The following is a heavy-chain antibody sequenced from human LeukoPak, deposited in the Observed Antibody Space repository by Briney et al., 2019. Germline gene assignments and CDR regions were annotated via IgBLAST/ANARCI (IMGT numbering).Heavy chain of an antibody. CDR3: ARGRNDYGSGSYYQIYPFDY. Sequence: GGSLRLSCAASGFTFSSYTMNWVRQAPGKGLEWVSSISSSSSYIFDADSVKGRFTISRDNAKNSLYLQMNSLRAEDTAVDYCARGRNDYGSGSYYQIYPFDYWGXXTLVTXSS. D-gene: IGHD3-10*01. CDR2: ISSSSSYI. CDR1: GFTFSSYT. V-gene: IGHV3-21*01. J-gene: IGHJ4*01.